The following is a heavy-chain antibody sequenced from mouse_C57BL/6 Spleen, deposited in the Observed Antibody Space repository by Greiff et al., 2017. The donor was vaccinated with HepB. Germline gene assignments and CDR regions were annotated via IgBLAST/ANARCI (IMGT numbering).Heavy chain of an antibody. J-gene: IGHJ3*01. D-gene: IGHD1-1*01. Sequence: QVQLQQSGAELVRPGASVTLSCKASGYTFTDYEMHWVKQTPVHGLEWIGAIDPETGGTAYNQKFKGKAILTADKSSSTAYMELRSLTSEDSAVYYCTGYYYGSSRAWFAYWGQGTLVTVSA. CDR1: GYTFTDYE. CDR3: TGYYYGSSRAWFAY. V-gene: IGHV1-15*01. CDR2: IDPETGGT.